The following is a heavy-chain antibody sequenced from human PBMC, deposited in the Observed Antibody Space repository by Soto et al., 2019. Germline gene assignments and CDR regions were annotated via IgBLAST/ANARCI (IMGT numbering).Heavy chain of an antibody. CDR1: GGSFSGYY. Sequence: PSETLSLTCAVYGGSFSGYYWSWIRQPPGKGLEWIGEINHSGSTNYNPSLKSRVTISVDTSKNQFSLKLSSVTAADTAVYYCARGLLLWFGEDPLGMDVWGQGTTVT. V-gene: IGHV4-34*01. J-gene: IGHJ6*02. CDR3: ARGLLLWFGEDPLGMDV. CDR2: INHSGST. D-gene: IGHD3-10*01.